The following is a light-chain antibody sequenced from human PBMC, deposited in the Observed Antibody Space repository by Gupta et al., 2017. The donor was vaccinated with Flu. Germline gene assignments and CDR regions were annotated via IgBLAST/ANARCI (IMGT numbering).Light chain of an antibody. J-gene: IGLJ2*01. CDR2: EVS. CDR3: SSYAGSNNLV. V-gene: IGLV2-8*01. Sequence: QSALTQPPSASGSPGQSVTISCTGTSSDVGGYNYVSWYQQHPGKAPKLMIYEVSKRPSGVPDRFSGSKSGNTASLTVSGRQDEDEADYYCSSYAGSNNLVFGGGTKLTVV. CDR1: SSDVGGYNY.